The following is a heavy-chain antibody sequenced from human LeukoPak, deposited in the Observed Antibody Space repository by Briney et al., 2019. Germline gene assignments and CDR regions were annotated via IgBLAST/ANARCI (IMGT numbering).Heavy chain of an antibody. V-gene: IGHV3-30-3*01. J-gene: IGHJ4*02. Sequence: PGGSLRLSCAASGFTFSSYAMHWVRQAPGKGLEWVAVISYDGSNEYYADSVKGRFTISRDNSKNTLYLRMNSLRAEDTAVYYCARGGRYSSSSSFDYWGQGTLVTVSS. CDR2: ISYDGSNE. D-gene: IGHD6-6*01. CDR1: GFTFSSYA. CDR3: ARGGRYSSSSSFDY.